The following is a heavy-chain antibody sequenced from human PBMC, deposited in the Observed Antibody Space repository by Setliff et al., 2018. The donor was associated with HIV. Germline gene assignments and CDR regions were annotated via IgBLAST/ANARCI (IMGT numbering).Heavy chain of an antibody. J-gene: IGHJ4*02. Sequence: SEILSLTCSVSGGPITSNTYFWDWIRQAPGKGLEWIGSIYHSGNTYYNPSLKSRVSISVDTSKRQFSLKLTSVTAGDSALYYCARRRGQKATGWYYFDFWGQGALVTVSS. CDR1: GGPITSNTYF. D-gene: IGHD6-19*01. CDR2: IYHSGNT. CDR3: ARRRGQKATGWYYFDF. V-gene: IGHV4-39*01.